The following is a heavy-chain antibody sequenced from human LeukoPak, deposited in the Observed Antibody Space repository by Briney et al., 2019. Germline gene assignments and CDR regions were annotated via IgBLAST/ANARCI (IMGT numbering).Heavy chain of an antibody. V-gene: IGHV4-61*05. Sequence: SETLSLTCTASGGSISSSSYYWGWIRQPPGKGLEWIGYIYYSGSTNYNPSLKSRVTISVDTSKNQFSLKLSSVTAADTAVYYCARVSYFAYYYYMDVWGKGTTVTVSS. CDR2: IYYSGST. CDR3: ARVSYFAYYYYMDV. J-gene: IGHJ6*03. D-gene: IGHD3-10*01. CDR1: GGSISSSSYY.